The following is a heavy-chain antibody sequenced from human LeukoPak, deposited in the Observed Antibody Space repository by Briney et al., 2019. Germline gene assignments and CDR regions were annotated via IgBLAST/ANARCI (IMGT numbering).Heavy chain of an antibody. V-gene: IGHV1-69*01. D-gene: IGHD2-21*02. CDR3: AREADCGGDCYSD. J-gene: IGHJ4*02. Sequence: SVKVSCKSSGGTFSSYAISWVRQAPGQGLEWMGGIIPIFGTANYAQKFQGRVTITADESTSTAYLELSSLRSEDTAVYYCAREADCGGDCYSDWGQGTLVTVSS. CDR2: IIPIFGTA. CDR1: GGTFSSYA.